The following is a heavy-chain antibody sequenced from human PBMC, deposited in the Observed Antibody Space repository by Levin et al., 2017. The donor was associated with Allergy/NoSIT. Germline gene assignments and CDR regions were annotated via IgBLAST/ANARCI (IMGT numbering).Heavy chain of an antibody. J-gene: IGHJ4*02. CDR1: GFSFSAYS. V-gene: IGHV3-48*01. CDR2: VDGHGTRI. D-gene: IGHD3-10*01. CDR3: VRDIEGYRGVSRCDF. Sequence: GGSLRLSCAVSGFSFSAYSMNWVRQAPGKGLEWLAYVDGHGTRIFYADSAKGRFTISSDNAQNSLYLQMNSLRAEDSGTYYCVRDIEGYRGVSRCDFWGQGTLVTVSS.